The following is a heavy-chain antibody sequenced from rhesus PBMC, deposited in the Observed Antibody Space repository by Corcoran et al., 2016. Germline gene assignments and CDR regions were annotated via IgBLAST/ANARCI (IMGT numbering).Heavy chain of an antibody. CDR2: MNTYTGNP. CDR3: ARGRASYGLDS. CDR1: GYSFTTYG. V-gene: IGHV7-193*01. J-gene: IGHJ6*01. Sequence: QVQLVQSGPEVKQPGASVKVSCKASGYSFTTYGLKWVRQAPGQGLEWMGWMNTYTGNPTYAQSFTERFVFSMDTAISTVYLQISSLKAEDTAVYYCARGRASYGLDSWGQGVVVTVSS.